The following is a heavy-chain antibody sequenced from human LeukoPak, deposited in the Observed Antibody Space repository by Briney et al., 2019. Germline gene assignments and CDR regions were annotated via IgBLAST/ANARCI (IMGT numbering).Heavy chain of an antibody. J-gene: IGHJ4*02. V-gene: IGHV3-23*01. CDR1: GFTFGSYR. CDR3: AKGAVRGGYFYCYSDY. Sequence: GGSLRLSCAASGFTFGSYRMIWVRQAPGKGLEWVSAISGNGGSTNYADSVKGRFTISRDNFKNTLYLQMNSLSAEDTDVDFCAKGAVRGGYFYCYSDYWGQGTLVTVSS. D-gene: IGHD3-22*01. CDR2: ISGNGGST.